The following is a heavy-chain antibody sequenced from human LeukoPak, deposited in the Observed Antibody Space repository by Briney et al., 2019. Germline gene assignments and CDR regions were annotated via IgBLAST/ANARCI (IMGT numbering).Heavy chain of an antibody. Sequence: PSETLSLTCTVSGGSISSYYWSWIRQPAGKGLEWIGRIYTSGSTNYNPSLKSRVTMSVDTSKNQFSLKLGSVTAADTAVYYCARDGRPGAAADPNDAFDIWGQGTMVTVSS. CDR1: GGSISSYY. V-gene: IGHV4-4*07. CDR2: IYTSGST. D-gene: IGHD6-13*01. CDR3: ARDGRPGAAADPNDAFDI. J-gene: IGHJ3*02.